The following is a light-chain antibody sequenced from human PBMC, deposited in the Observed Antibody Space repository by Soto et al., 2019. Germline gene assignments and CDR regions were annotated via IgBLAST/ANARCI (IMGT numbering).Light chain of an antibody. J-gene: IGKJ4*01. V-gene: IGKV1-5*01. CDR2: DAS. CDR3: QQCNTPFT. CDR1: QNIGSR. Sequence: DIQITQSPSTLSASVGDRVAITCRASQNIGSRLAWYQQKPDEAPKLLIYDASSLESGVPLRFGGSGSGTDFTLIISSLQPDDFETYYCQQCNTPFTFGGGTKLDIK.